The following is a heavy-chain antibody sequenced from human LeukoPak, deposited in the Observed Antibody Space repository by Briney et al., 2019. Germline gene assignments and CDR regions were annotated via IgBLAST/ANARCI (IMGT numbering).Heavy chain of an antibody. CDR2: IYHSGST. V-gene: IGHV4-4*02. Sequence: PSETLSLTCAVSGGSISSSNWWSWVRQPPGKGLEWIGEIYHSGSTNYNPSLKSRVTISVDKSKNQFSLKLSSVTAADTAVYYCARGGYSYGLSAYFDYWGQGTLVTVSS. D-gene: IGHD5-18*01. CDR3: ARGGYSYGLSAYFDY. J-gene: IGHJ4*02. CDR1: GGSISSSNW.